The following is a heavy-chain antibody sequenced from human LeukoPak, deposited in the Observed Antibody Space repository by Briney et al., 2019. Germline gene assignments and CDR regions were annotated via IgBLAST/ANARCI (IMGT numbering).Heavy chain of an antibody. CDR1: GASVTSTNYF. CDR3: AKHGELLSWFDP. CDR2: IHYSGTT. J-gene: IGHJ5*02. Sequence: SETLSLTCTVSGASVTSTNYFWAWIRQPPGNGLEWIGTIHYSGTTYYNPSLESRLTISVDTSKKQFSLRLNSVTAADTAVYYCAKHGELLSWFDPWGQGTQVTVSS. D-gene: IGHD1-26*01. V-gene: IGHV4-39*01.